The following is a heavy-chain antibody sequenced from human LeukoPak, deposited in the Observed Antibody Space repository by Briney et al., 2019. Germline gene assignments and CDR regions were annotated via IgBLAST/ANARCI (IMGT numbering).Heavy chain of an antibody. V-gene: IGHV4-61*01. J-gene: IGHJ1*01. Sequence: ETLSLTCTVSGGSVSSGTYHWSWIRQPPGKGLEWIGYIYYNGKTNYNPSLMSRVTMSVDTSKNQFSLKLSSVTAADTAVYYCARDRGYGSGSYYFQHWGQGTLVTVSS. D-gene: IGHD3-10*01. CDR3: ARDRGYGSGSYYFQH. CDR1: GGSVSSGTYH. CDR2: IYYNGKT.